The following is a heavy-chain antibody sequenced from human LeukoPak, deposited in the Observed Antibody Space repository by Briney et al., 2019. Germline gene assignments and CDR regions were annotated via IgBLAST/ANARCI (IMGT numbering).Heavy chain of an antibody. J-gene: IGHJ5*02. D-gene: IGHD3-10*01. V-gene: IGHV1-18*01. CDR3: ARVSSLGYGSGSYYNTRWFDP. CDR1: GYTFTSYG. CDR2: ISAYNGNT. Sequence: GASVKVSCKASGYTFTSYGISWVRQAPGQGLEWMGWISAYNGNTNYAQKLQGRVTMTTDTSTSTAYMELRSLRSDDTAVYYCARVSSLGYGSGSYYNTRWFDPWGQGTLVTVSS.